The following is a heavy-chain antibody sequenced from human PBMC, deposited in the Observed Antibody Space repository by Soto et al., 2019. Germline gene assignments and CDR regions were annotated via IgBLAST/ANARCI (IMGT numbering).Heavy chain of an antibody. CDR2: ISSTGNI. CDR3: ARESGDNWTYDAH. CDR1: GASISDYS. J-gene: IGHJ4*02. V-gene: IGHV4-4*07. Sequence: QVQLQESGPGLVKPSETLSLTCTVSGASISDYSWSWIRQPAGKGLEWMGRISSTGNIDYNPSFRSRFTMSIDTSRDQFSLRLTSVTAADTAVYYCARESGDNWTYDAHWGQGTQVIVYS. D-gene: IGHD1-7*01.